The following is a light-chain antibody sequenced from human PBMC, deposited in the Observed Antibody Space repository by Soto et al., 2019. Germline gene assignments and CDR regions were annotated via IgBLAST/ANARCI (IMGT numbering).Light chain of an antibody. Sequence: QSVLTQPASVSGSPGQSITVSCTGTSSDVGGYNYVSWYQQHPGKAPKLMINDVNSRPSGVSNRFSGSKSGNTASLTISGLQAEDEADYYCSSYTSSRTYVFGTGTKLTVL. CDR2: DVN. CDR3: SSYTSSRTYV. CDR1: SSDVGGYNY. V-gene: IGLV2-14*01. J-gene: IGLJ1*01.